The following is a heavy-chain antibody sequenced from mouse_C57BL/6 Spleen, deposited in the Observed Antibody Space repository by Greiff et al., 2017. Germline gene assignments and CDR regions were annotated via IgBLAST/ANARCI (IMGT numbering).Heavy chain of an antibody. D-gene: IGHD1-3*01. Sequence: QVQLQQPGAELVRPGSSVKLSCKASGYTFTSYWMHWVKQRPIQGLEWIGNIDPSDSETHYNQKFKDKATLTIDKSSSTAYMQLSRLTSEDSAVYYCAREGNNSFDYWGQGTTLTVSS. CDR3: AREGNNSFDY. CDR1: GYTFTSYW. CDR2: IDPSDSET. J-gene: IGHJ2*01. V-gene: IGHV1-52*01.